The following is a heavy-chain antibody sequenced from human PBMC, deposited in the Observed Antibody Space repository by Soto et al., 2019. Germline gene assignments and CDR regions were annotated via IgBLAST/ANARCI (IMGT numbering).Heavy chain of an antibody. CDR1: GFTFSSYG. J-gene: IGHJ6*03. V-gene: IGHV3-33*01. CDR3: ARDLVTQRTMVREMPHYYYYYYMDV. Sequence: QVQLVESGGGVVQPGRSLRLSCAASGFTFSSYGMHWVRQAPGKGLEWVAVIWYDGSNKYYADSVKGRFTISRDNSKNTLYLQMNSLRAEDTAVYYCARDLVTQRTMVREMPHYYYYYYMDVWGKGTTVTVSS. CDR2: IWYDGSNK. D-gene: IGHD3-10*01.